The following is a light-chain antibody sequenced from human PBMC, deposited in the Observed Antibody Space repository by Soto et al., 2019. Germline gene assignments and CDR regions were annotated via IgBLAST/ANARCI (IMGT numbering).Light chain of an antibody. CDR2: WAS. CDR1: QSVLYSSDNKNY. Sequence: DIVMTQSPDSLAVSLGERAAINCKSSQSVLYSSDNKNYLAWYQQKPGQPPKLLISWASTRESGVPDRFSGRGCWTDFNPTIRSPQAEDGAVYYCQHYYYSPLPFGGGNKVEIK. J-gene: IGKJ4*01. CDR3: QHYYYSPLP. V-gene: IGKV4-1*01.